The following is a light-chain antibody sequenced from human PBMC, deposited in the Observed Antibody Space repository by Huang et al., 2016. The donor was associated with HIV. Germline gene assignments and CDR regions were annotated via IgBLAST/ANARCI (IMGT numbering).Light chain of an antibody. V-gene: IGKV3-15*01. J-gene: IGKJ2*01. CDR2: GAS. CDR3: QQYHNWPYT. CDR1: QSVATN. Sequence: EIIMTQSPATLSPSPGEGASLSCRANQSVATNLAWYLHRPGQSPRILIFGASTRASGLPGRFSGSGSGTQFTLTVSGLQSEDFAVYYCQQYHNWPYTFGQGTKLEI.